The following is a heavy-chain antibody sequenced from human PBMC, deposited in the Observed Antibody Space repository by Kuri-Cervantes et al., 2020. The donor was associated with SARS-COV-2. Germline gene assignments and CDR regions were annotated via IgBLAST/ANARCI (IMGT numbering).Heavy chain of an antibody. V-gene: IGHV3-30-3*02. CDR2: ISYDGSNK. CDR3: VKTLFPYCSGGSCSTPVIPRYGMDV. CDR1: ESTFSSYA. D-gene: IGHD2-15*01. Sequence: GESLKISCAASESTFSSYAMHWVRQAPGKGLEWVGVISYDGSNKDYADSVKGRFTISRDNSNNTLYLQMNSLRAEDTAVYYCVKTLFPYCSGGSCSTPVIPRYGMDVWGQGTTVTVSS. J-gene: IGHJ6*02.